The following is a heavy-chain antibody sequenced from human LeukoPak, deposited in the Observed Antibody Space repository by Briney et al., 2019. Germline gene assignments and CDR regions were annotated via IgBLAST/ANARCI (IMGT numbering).Heavy chain of an antibody. D-gene: IGHD2-2*01. CDR3: ARGDCSSTSCYDSSGMDV. CDR2: INPSGGST. CDR1: GYTFTSYY. Sequence: ASVKVSCKASGYTFTSYYMHWVRQAPGQGLEWMGIINPSGGSTSYAQKFQGRVTMTRDTSTSTVYMELSSLRSEDTAVYYCARGDCSSTSCYDSSGMDVWGQGTTVTVSS. V-gene: IGHV1-46*01. J-gene: IGHJ6*02.